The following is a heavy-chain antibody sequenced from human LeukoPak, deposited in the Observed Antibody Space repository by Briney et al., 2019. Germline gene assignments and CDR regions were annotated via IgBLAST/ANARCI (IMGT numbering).Heavy chain of an antibody. J-gene: IGHJ1*01. CDR3: ARGDGYNDAEYLQH. D-gene: IGHD5-24*01. CDR2: VSNDGRKT. Sequence: GRSLRLSCAASGFSFSTYAMQWVRQAPGKGLDWVGVVSNDGRKTQYADSVKGRFTISRDSSKKTVYLQTNSLRVEDTAVYYCARGDGYNDAEYLQHWGQGTLVTVS. V-gene: IGHV3-30*03. CDR1: GFSFSTYA.